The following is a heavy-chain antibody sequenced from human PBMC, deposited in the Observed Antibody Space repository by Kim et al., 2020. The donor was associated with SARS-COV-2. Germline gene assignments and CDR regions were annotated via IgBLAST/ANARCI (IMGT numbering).Heavy chain of an antibody. Sequence: LSLTCAASGFTFSSYAMHWVRQAPGKGLEWVAVISYDGSNKYYADSVKGRFTISRDNSKNTLYLQMNSLRAEDTAVYYCARDAGYSSGWYGGAEYFQHWGQGTLVTVSS. D-gene: IGHD6-19*01. V-gene: IGHV3-30-3*01. CDR2: ISYDGSNK. CDR3: ARDAGYSSGWYGGAEYFQH. J-gene: IGHJ1*01. CDR1: GFTFSSYA.